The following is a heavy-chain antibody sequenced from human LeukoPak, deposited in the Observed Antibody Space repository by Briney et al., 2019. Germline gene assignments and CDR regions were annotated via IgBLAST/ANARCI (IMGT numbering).Heavy chain of an antibody. D-gene: IGHD3-22*01. J-gene: IGHJ6*02. CDR1: GGSISSYY. V-gene: IGHV4-59*01. CDR3: AREADYYDSSGYYFPYYGMDV. CDR2: IYYSGST. Sequence: SETLSLTCTVSGGSISSYYWSWIRQPPGKGLEWIGYIYYSGSTNYNPSLKSRVTISVDTSKNQFSLKLSSVTAADTAVYYCAREADYYDSSGYYFPYYGMDVWGQGTTVTVSS.